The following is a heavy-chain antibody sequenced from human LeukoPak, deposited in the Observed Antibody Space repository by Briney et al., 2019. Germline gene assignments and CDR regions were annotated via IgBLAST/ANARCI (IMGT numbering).Heavy chain of an antibody. V-gene: IGHV3-48*01. J-gene: IGHJ3*02. D-gene: IGHD4-23*01. CDR2: ISSSSSTI. CDR3: ARHSDYGGNSFRMIAFDI. Sequence: GGSLRLSCAASGFTFSSYSMNWVRQAPGKGLEWVSYISSSSSTIYYADSVKGRFTISRDNAKNSLYLQMNSLRAEDTAVYYCARHSDYGGNSFRMIAFDIWGQGTMVTVSS. CDR1: GFTFSSYS.